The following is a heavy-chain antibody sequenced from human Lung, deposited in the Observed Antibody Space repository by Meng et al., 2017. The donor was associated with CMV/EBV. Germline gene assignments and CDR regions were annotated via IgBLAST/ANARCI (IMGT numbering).Heavy chain of an antibody. D-gene: IGHD2-2*02. CDR3: ARATPLGYCSSTSCYTQDAYYVMDF. J-gene: IGHJ6*02. CDR2: MNPNSGNT. CDR1: GYIFTSYD. Sequence: ASXXVSXKASGYIFTSYDINWVRQATGQGLEWMGWMNPNSGNTGYAQKFQGRVTITRNTSIRTAYMELSSLRSEDTAVDDCARATPLGYCSSTSCYTQDAYYVMDFXGQGXTVTVSS. V-gene: IGHV1-8*03.